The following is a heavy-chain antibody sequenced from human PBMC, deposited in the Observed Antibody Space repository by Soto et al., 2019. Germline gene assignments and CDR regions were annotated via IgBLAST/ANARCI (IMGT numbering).Heavy chain of an antibody. Sequence: GGSLRLSCAASGFTFDDYAMHWVRQAPGKGLEWVSGISWNSGSIGYADSVKGRFTISRDNAKNSLYLQMNSLRAEDTALYYCSKDMGCSSTSCSYYYGMDDWGSRTTVTLSS. CDR3: SKDMGCSSTSCSYYYGMDD. CDR1: GFTFDDYA. V-gene: IGHV3-9*01. J-gene: IGHJ6*04. D-gene: IGHD2-2*01. CDR2: ISWNSGSI.